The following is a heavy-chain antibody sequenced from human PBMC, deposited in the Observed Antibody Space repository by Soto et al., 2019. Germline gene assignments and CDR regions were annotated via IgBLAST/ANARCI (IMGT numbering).Heavy chain of an antibody. CDR2: IWSDGINK. Sequence: VQLVESGGGVVQPGRSLRLSCVASGFSFSTYGMHWVRQAPGQGLEWVAVIWSDGINKYYGDSVQGRFTISRDNSKNMVYLQINSLRAEDTAVYYCVRDSPFTYGGTHYLCFDLWGRGTLVTVSS. CDR1: GFSFSTYG. J-gene: IGHJ2*01. V-gene: IGHV3-33*01. D-gene: IGHD4-17*01. CDR3: VRDSPFTYGGTHYLCFDL.